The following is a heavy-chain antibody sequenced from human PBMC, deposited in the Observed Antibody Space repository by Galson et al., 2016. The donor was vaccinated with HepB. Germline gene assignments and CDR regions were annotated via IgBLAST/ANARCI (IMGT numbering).Heavy chain of an antibody. CDR2: IIPIFGTT. Sequence: GGTFSSYTISWVRQAPGQGLEWMGEIIPIFGTTKYAQRFQGRVTITADESTSTAYMELSSLRSDDTAVYFCARGYSGLWGQGTLVTVSS. V-gene: IGHV1-69*01. D-gene: IGHD5-12*01. J-gene: IGHJ4*02. CDR1: GGTFSSYT. CDR3: ARGYSGL.